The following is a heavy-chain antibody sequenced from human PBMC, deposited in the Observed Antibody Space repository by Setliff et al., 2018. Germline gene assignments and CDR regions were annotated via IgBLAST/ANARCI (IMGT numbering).Heavy chain of an antibody. D-gene: IGHD3-10*01. CDR3: ATGRTGPFDY. J-gene: IGHJ4*02. CDR2: VRSNSVGGTT. V-gene: IGHV3-15*01. Sequence: LRLSCTASGLTFADAWMNWVRQAPGKGLEWVARVRSNSVGGTTEYGAPVKGRFTISRDDSKDTVYLQMNDLKTEDTAVYYCATGRTGPFDYWGQGTLVTVSS. CDR1: GLTFADAW.